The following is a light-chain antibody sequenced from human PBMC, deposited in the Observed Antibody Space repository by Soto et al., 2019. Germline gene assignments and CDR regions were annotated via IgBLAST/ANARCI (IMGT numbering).Light chain of an antibody. CDR1: QSISTS. J-gene: IGKJ5*01. CDR3: QQYKSYPIT. V-gene: IGKV1-5*03. CDR2: KAS. Sequence: DIQMTQSPSTLSASVGDRVTITCRASQSISTSLAWFQQKTGKAPKLLIYKASSLESGVPSRFSGSGSGTEFTLTISRLQHDDFATYYCQQYKSYPITFGQGTRLEIK.